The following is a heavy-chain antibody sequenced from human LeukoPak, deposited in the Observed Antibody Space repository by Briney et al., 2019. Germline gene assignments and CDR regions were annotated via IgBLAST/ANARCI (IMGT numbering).Heavy chain of an antibody. D-gene: IGHD3-16*01. CDR2: ISYDGSNK. CDR3: ARDHSFGGLWGGHYFDD. CDR1: GFTFSSYA. J-gene: IGHJ4*01. Sequence: GRSLRLSCAASGFTFSSYAMHWVRQAPGKGLEWVAVISYDGSNKYYADSVKGRFTISRDNSKNTLYLQMNSLRAEDTAVYYCARDHSFGGLWGGHYFDDWGQGTLVTVSS. V-gene: IGHV3-30*04.